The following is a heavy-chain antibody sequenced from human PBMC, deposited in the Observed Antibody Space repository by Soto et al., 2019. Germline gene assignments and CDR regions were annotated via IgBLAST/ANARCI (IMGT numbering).Heavy chain of an antibody. CDR1: GFSLSTSGVG. V-gene: IGHV2-5*02. Sequence: GSAPTLVNPRQALTMTCALSGFSLSTSGVGVGWIRQPPGKALEWLALIYWADDKRYSPSLKSRLTITKDTSKNQVVLTMTNMHPVDTATYYCAHEPGGGYYYYMDVWGKGTTVTVSS. J-gene: IGHJ6*03. CDR3: AHEPGGGYYYYMDV. D-gene: IGHD2-15*01. CDR2: IYWADDK.